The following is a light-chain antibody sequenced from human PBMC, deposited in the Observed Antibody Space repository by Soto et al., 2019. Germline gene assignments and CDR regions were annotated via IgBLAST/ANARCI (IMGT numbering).Light chain of an antibody. CDR1: QSISSW. V-gene: IGKV1-5*01. CDR2: DAS. J-gene: IGKJ1*01. Sequence: DIQMTQSPSTLSASVGDRVTITCRASQSISSWLAWYQQKPGKAPKLLIYDASSLDSEVPSRFSGSGSGTEFSLTISSLQPDDFATYYCQQYNSEWTFGQGTKVEIK. CDR3: QQYNSEWT.